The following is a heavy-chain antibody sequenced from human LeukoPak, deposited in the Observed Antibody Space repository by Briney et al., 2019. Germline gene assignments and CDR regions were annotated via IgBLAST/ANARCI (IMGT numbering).Heavy chain of an antibody. V-gene: IGHV3-23*01. D-gene: IGHD3-10*01. Sequence: GGSLRLSCAASGFTFSNYAMSWVRQAPGKGLEWVSAISASAGSTYYADSVKGRFTISRDNSKNTLYLQMNGLRADDTAVYYCAKRFMVRGVIMGPTFDYWGQGTLVTVSS. CDR2: ISASAGST. J-gene: IGHJ4*02. CDR3: AKRFMVRGVIMGPTFDY. CDR1: GFTFSNYA.